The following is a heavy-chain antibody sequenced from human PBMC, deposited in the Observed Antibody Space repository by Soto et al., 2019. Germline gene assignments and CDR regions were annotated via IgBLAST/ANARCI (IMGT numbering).Heavy chain of an antibody. Sequence: EVQLLESGGGLAQPGGSLRLSCVASGFTYSNNAMSWVRQAPGKGLEWICGSGISTYYADVVKGRFTVARDNSKNTLYLQMNSLRVEDTAVYYCSREGSRDYDRRGYYPLDYWGQGTLVTVSS. V-gene: IGHV3-23*01. D-gene: IGHD3-22*01. J-gene: IGHJ4*02. CDR2: GSGIST. CDR1: GFTYSNNA. CDR3: SREGSRDYDRRGYYPLDY.